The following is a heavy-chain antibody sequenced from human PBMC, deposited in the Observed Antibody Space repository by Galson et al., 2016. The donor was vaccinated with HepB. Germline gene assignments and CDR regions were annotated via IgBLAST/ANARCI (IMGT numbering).Heavy chain of an antibody. CDR2: MSHDENNE. J-gene: IGHJ3*01. D-gene: IGHD3/OR15-3a*01. CDR1: GFSISGYA. CDR3: TIVGFGVILGYAFDV. V-gene: IGHV3-30*09. Sequence: SLRLSCAASGFSISGYAMHWVRQAPGKGLEWVAFMSHDENNEQYPDSVKGRFAISRDNPRNMLYLQMNNLRIEDAAVYYCTIVGFGVILGYAFDVWGRGTMVTVSS.